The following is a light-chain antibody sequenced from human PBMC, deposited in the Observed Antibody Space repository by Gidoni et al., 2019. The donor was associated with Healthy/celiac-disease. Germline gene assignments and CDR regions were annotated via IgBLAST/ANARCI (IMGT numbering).Light chain of an antibody. CDR1: SSNNGSNT. J-gene: IGLJ2*01. CDR2: SNN. V-gene: IGLV1-44*01. CDR3: AAWDDSLNGVV. Sequence: QSVLTQPPSASGTPGQRVTISCSGSSSNNGSNTVNWYQQLPGTAPKLLIYSNNQRPSGVPDRCSGSKSGTSASLAISGLQSEDEADYYCAAWDDSLNGVVFGGGTKLTVL.